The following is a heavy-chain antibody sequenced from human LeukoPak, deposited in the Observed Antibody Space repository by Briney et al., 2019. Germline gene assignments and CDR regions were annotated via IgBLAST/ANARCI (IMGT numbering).Heavy chain of an antibody. D-gene: IGHD2-21*02. CDR3: AKRRGYCGGDCYSGDPFDY. CDR2: ISSSGSSI. V-gene: IGHV3-11*01. CDR1: GFTFSDYY. J-gene: IGHJ4*02. Sequence: AGGSLRLSCAASGFTFSDYYMSWIRQAPGKGLEWVSYISSSGSSIYYADSVKGRFTISRDNAKNSLYLQMNSLRAEDTAVYYCAKRRGYCGGDCYSGDPFDYWGQGTLVTVSS.